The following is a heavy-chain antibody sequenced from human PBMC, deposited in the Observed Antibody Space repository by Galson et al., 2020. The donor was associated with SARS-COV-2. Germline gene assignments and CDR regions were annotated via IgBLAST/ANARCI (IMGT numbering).Heavy chain of an antibody. CDR2: FYATGTT. CDR3: ATRSRMYYYYRGMGV. D-gene: IGHD2-15*01. Sequence: SETLSLTCTVSGVSISSGSYFWSWIRQPAGKALEYIGRFYATGTTNYNPSLKSRVTISVDTSKNQFSLELNSVTAADSAVYYCATRSRMYYYYRGMGVWGQGTTVTVSS. J-gene: IGHJ6*02. CDR1: GVSISSGSYF. V-gene: IGHV4-61*02.